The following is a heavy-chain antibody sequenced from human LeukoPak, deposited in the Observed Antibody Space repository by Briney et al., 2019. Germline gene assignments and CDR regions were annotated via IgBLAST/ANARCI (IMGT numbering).Heavy chain of an antibody. J-gene: IGHJ2*01. CDR3: ARDKVYSGYTHYPHWYFDL. CDR2: VYYSGST. V-gene: IGHV4-59*01. Sequence: SEALSLTCTVSGGSISSYYWSWIRQPPGKGLELIGYVYYSGSTNYNPSLKSRVTISVDTSKNQFSLKLSSVHPAATAVSYWARDKVYSGYTHYPHWYFDLWGPGTLVTVSS. D-gene: IGHD5-12*01. CDR1: GGSISSYY.